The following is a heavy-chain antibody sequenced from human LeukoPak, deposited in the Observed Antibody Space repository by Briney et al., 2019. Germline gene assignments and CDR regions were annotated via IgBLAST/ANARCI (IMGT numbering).Heavy chain of an antibody. CDR2: ISGSGGIT. D-gene: IGHD3-3*01. V-gene: IGHV3-23*01. Sequence: GGSLRLSCAASGFSFSTYAMTWVRQAPGKGLEWVSGISGSGGITFYADSVKGRFVVSRDKSKNTLYLRMNSLRAEDTVVYYCAKDALWSGYSRGYFDYWGQGTLVTVSS. CDR3: AKDALWSGYSRGYFDY. J-gene: IGHJ4*02. CDR1: GFSFSTYA.